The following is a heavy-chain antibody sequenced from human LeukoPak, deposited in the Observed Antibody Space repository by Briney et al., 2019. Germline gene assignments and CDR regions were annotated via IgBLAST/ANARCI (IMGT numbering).Heavy chain of an antibody. CDR2: ISGSGGST. CDR1: GFTFSSYA. Sequence: PGGSLRLSCAASGFTFSSYAMSWVRQAPGKGLEWVSAISGSGGSTYYADSVKGRFTISRDNSKNTLYLQMNSLRAEDTAVYYCAKGGVLRHFDWLFKNFDYWGQGTLVTVSS. J-gene: IGHJ4*02. CDR3: AKGGVLRHFDWLFKNFDY. V-gene: IGHV3-23*01. D-gene: IGHD3-9*01.